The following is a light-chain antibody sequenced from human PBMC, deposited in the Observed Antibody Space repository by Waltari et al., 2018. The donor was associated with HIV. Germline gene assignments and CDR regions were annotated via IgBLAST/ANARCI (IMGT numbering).Light chain of an antibody. V-gene: IGLV1-40*01. CDR1: SSNIGAGYG. Sequence: HSVLTQPPSVSGAPGQRVTISCTGNSSNIGAGYGVHWYRQVPGAAPKLLIFDINNRPSGVPDRGSGSKSGTSASLAITGLQAEDEGDYHCQSYDSSLLSVIFGGGTTLTVL. CDR3: QSYDSSLLSVI. CDR2: DIN. J-gene: IGLJ2*01.